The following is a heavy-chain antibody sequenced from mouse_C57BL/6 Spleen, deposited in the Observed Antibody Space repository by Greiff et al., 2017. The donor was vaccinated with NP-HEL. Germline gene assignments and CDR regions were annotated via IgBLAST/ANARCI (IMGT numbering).Heavy chain of an antibody. CDR2: INPNNGGT. J-gene: IGHJ3*01. CDR1: GYTFTDYN. D-gene: IGHD2-1*01. V-gene: IGHV1-22*01. CDR3: VSGVYGNYEAWLAY. Sequence: EVQLQQSGPELVKPGASVKMSCKASGYTFTDYNMHWVKQSHGKSLEWIGYINPNNGGTSYNQKFKGKATLTVNKSSSTAYMELRSLTSEDSAVYYCVSGVYGNYEAWLAYWGQGTLVTVSA.